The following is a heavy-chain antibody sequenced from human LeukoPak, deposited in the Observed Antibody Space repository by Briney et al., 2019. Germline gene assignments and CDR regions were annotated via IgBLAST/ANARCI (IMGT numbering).Heavy chain of an antibody. D-gene: IGHD1-26*01. CDR2: INPSGGST. J-gene: IGHJ4*02. Sequence: ASVKVSCKASGYPFTGYYMHWVRQAPGQGLEWMGIINPSGGSTNYAQKFQGRVTMTRDTSASTVYMELSSLRSEDTAVYYCARKIGAPNKGFDYWGQGTLVTVSS. CDR1: GYPFTGYY. V-gene: IGHV1-46*01. CDR3: ARKIGAPNKGFDY.